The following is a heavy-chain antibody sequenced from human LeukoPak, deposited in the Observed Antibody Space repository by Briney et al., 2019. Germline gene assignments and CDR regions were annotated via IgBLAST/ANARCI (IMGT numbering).Heavy chain of an antibody. Sequence: GGSLRLSCAASGFTFSSYVMHWVRQAPGKGLEWVAVISYDGSNKYYADSVKGRFTISRDNSKNTLYLQMNSLRAEDTAVYYCARGWYERGRLNYWGQGTLVTVSS. V-gene: IGHV3-30*04. D-gene: IGHD6-13*01. J-gene: IGHJ4*02. CDR3: ARGWYERGRLNY. CDR2: ISYDGSNK. CDR1: GFTFSSYV.